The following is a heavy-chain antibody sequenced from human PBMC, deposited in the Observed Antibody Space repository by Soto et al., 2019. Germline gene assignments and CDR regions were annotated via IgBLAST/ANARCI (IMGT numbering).Heavy chain of an antibody. J-gene: IGHJ4*02. CDR1: GGTFSMYT. Sequence: SVKVSCKASGGTFSMYTFSCVVQVQVQGLEWMGSVLPILGSINYAPEFQGRLPISADQSSTTVYMELSSLTSQDTATYYCGRIPRYSMPSTDPLDNWGQRTLVTVSS. V-gene: IGHV1-69*08. D-gene: IGHD3-16*02. CDR2: VLPILGSI. CDR3: GRIPRYSMPSTDPLDN.